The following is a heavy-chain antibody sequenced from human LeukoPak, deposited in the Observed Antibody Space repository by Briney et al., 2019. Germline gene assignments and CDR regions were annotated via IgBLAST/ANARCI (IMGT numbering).Heavy chain of an antibody. Sequence: GGSLRLSCAASGFTFSSYGMHWVRQAPGKGLEWVAVISYDGSNKYYADSVKGRFTISRDNAKNTLYLQMNSLRAEDTAVYYCARVLGSSSWYPDYWGQGTLVTVSS. CDR3: ARVLGSSSWYPDY. CDR1: GFTFSSYG. V-gene: IGHV3-30*03. D-gene: IGHD6-13*01. J-gene: IGHJ4*02. CDR2: ISYDGSNK.